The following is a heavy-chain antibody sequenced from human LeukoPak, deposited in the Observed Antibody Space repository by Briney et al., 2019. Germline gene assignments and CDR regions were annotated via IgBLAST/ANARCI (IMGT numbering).Heavy chain of an antibody. CDR2: INPNSGGT. V-gene: IGHV1-2*02. CDR3: ARGMVRGVNNYYYYYMDV. Sequence: ASVKVSCKASGYTFTGYYMHWVRQAPGQGLEWMGWINPNSGGTNYAQKFQGRVTMTRDTSISTAYMELSRLRSDDTAVYYCARGMVRGVNNYYYYYMDVWGKGTTVTVPS. D-gene: IGHD3-10*01. J-gene: IGHJ6*03. CDR1: GYTFTGYY.